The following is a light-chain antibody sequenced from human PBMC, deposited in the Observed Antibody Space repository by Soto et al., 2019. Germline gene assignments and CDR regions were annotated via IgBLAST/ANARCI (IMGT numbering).Light chain of an antibody. J-gene: IGKJ5*01. CDR2: AAS. CDR3: QQYESYPVT. Sequence: DIQITQSPASLSPSLVDIVTISCRASQGIGNKLAWFQQKPGKAPKSLIYAASTLQSGVPSKFSGTGSGTDFTLAISSLQPEDFATYYCQQYESYPVTFGQGTRLEIK. CDR1: QGIGNK. V-gene: IGKV1-16*02.